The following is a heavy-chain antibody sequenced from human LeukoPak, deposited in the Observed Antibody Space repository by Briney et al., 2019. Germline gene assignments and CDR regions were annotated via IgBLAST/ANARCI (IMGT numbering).Heavy chain of an antibody. D-gene: IGHD1-1*01. J-gene: IGHJ4*02. V-gene: IGHV3-74*01. CDR2: INSDGSST. CDR1: GFTFSSYW. CDR3: AKASWVSNADAVL. Sequence: GGSLRLSCAASGFTFSSYWMHWVRQAPGKGLVWVSRINSDGSSTSYADSVKGRFTISRDNAKNTLYLQMNSLRVEDTAVYYCAKASWVSNADAVLWGQGTVVTVSS.